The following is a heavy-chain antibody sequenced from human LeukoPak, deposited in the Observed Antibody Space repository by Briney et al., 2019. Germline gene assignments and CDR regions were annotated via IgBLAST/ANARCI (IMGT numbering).Heavy chain of an antibody. D-gene: IGHD3-22*01. CDR1: GYTLTELS. CDR2: FDPEDGET. CDR3: ATRATVPLNYYDSSGYYSGSGDY. J-gene: IGHJ4*02. V-gene: IGHV1-24*01. Sequence: ASVKVSCKVSGYTLTELSMHWVRQAPGKGLEWMGGFDPEDGETIYAQKFQGRVTMTEDTSTDTAYMELSSLRSEDTAVYYCATRATVPLNYYDSSGYYSGSGDYWGQGTLVTVSS.